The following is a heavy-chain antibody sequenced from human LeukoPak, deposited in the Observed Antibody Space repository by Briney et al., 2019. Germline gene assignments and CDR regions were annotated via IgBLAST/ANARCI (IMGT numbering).Heavy chain of an antibody. CDR1: GGSISSYY. V-gene: IGHV4-59*01. Sequence: SETLSLTCTVSGGSISSYYWSWIRQPPGKGLEWIGYIYYSGSTNYNPSLKSRVTISVDTSKNQFSLKLSSVTAADTAVYYCARDRPVEAAAGQGPYYYGMDVWGQGTTVTVSS. CDR3: ARDRPVEAAAGQGPYYYGMDV. J-gene: IGHJ6*02. D-gene: IGHD6-13*01. CDR2: IYYSGST.